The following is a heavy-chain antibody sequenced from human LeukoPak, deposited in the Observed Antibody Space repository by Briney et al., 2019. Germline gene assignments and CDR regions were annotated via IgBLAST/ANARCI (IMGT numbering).Heavy chain of an antibody. J-gene: IGHJ4*02. CDR2: ISSSGRYI. Sequence: EPGGSLRLSCAGSGLTFSSYSLNWVRQAPGKGLEWVSSISSSGRYIYYPDSLQGRFTVSRDNAKNLVYLQMNNLRAEDTAMYFCATDVSSSISCYSYWGQGTLVTVSS. D-gene: IGHD2-2*01. V-gene: IGHV3-21*01. CDR1: GLTFSSYS. CDR3: ATDVSSSISCYSY.